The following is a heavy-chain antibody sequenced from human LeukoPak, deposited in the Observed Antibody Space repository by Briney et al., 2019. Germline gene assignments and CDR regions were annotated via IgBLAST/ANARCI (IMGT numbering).Heavy chain of an antibody. CDR3: ARETVLLWFGELSYYFDY. Sequence: SGTLSLTCAVYGGSFSGYYWSWIRQPPGKGLEWIGEINHSGSTNYNPSLKSRVTMSVDTSKNQFSLKLSSVTAADTAVYYCARETVLLWFGELSYYFDYWGQGTLVTVSS. D-gene: IGHD3-10*01. J-gene: IGHJ4*02. CDR1: GGSFSGYY. V-gene: IGHV4-34*01. CDR2: INHSGST.